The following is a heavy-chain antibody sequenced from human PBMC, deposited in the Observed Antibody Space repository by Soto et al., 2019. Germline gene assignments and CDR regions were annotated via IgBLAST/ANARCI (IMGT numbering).Heavy chain of an antibody. D-gene: IGHD1-1*01. J-gene: IGHJ6*02. Sequence: SVKVSCKASGGTFSSYAISWVRQAPGQGLEWMGGIIPIFGTANYAQKFQGRVTITADESTGTAYMELSSLRSEDTAVYYCARGDLEYKTYGMDVWGQGTTVTVSS. V-gene: IGHV1-69*13. CDR1: GGTFSSYA. CDR3: ARGDLEYKTYGMDV. CDR2: IIPIFGTA.